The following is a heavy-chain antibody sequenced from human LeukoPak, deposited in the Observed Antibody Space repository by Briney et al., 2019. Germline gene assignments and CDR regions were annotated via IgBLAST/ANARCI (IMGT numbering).Heavy chain of an antibody. CDR3: ARGGGWLPDH. Sequence: SETLSLTCTVSGDSISNYYWSWTRQPPGKGLEWIGIIYDSGRTNYNPSLNSRVTISADTSKRQFSLKLNSVTAADTAVYYCARGGGWLPDHWGQGTLVTVSS. V-gene: IGHV4-59*12. CDR2: IYDSGRT. J-gene: IGHJ4*02. D-gene: IGHD5-12*01. CDR1: GDSISNYY.